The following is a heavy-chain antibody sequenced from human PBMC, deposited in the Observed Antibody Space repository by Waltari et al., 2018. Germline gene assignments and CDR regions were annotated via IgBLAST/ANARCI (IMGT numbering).Heavy chain of an antibody. Sequence: QVQLVQSGAEVKKPGSSVKVSCKASGGTFSSYAISWVRPAPGQGLEWMGGSIPICGTANYAPKFQGRVTITADESTSTAYMEPSSLRSEDTAVYYCARGVLRYFDWHVDGMDVWGQGTTVTVSS. CDR2: SIPICGTA. CDR3: ARGVLRYFDWHVDGMDV. D-gene: IGHD3-9*01. CDR1: GGTFSSYA. V-gene: IGHV1-69*01. J-gene: IGHJ6*02.